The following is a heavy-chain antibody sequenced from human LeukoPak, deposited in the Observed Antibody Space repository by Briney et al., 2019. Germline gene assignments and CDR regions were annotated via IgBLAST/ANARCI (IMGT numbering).Heavy chain of an antibody. CDR3: AREMATTNARAFDI. V-gene: IGHV3-48*04. CDR1: GFTFSSYS. CDR2: ISSSSSTI. J-gene: IGHJ3*02. Sequence: PGGSLRLSCAASGFTFSSYSMNWVRQAPGKGLEWVSYISSSSSTIYYADSVKGRFTISRENAKNTLYLQMNSLRPEDTGVYYCAREMATTNARAFDIWGQGTMVTVSS. D-gene: IGHD5-24*01.